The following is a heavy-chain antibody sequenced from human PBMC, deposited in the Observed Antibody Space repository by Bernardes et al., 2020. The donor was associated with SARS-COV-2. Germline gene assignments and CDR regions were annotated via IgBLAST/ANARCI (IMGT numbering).Heavy chain of an antibody. J-gene: IGHJ5*01. CDR3: SRQHGSSSGNWFDP. V-gene: IGHV4-39*01. CDR2: VYYSGYT. CDR1: GGSISRSTYY. D-gene: IGHD6-6*01. Sequence: SETLSLTCTVSGGSISRSTYYWGWVRLPPGKGLEWIGSVYYSGYTYYSPSLKSRVTTSVDTSKNHFSLRLSSVTAADTAVYYCSRQHGSSSGNWFDPWGQGTTVTVSS.